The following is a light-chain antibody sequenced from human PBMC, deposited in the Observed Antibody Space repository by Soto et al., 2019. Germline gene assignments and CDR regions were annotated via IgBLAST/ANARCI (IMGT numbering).Light chain of an antibody. Sequence: DIQMTQSPSTLSASVGDRVTMTCWASQSVSTWLAWYQQKPGKAPKLLIHKASTLENGAPSRFSGSGSGTDFTLTISSLKPDDFATYYCHQYHIYPVTFGGGTKVEIK. CDR3: HQYHIYPVT. CDR1: QSVSTW. CDR2: KAS. V-gene: IGKV1-5*03. J-gene: IGKJ4*01.